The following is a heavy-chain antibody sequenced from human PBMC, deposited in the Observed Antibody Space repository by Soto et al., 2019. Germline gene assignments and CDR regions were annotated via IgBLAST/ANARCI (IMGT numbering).Heavy chain of an antibody. CDR2: IIPILGTP. CDR3: ASVYYYDSSGYYYPYFDY. Sequence: QVQLVQSGAVVKKPGSSVRVSCKASGGTFSSYAISWVRQAPGQGLEWMGGIIPILGTPNYAQKFQGRVTITADKSTSTAYMELSSLRSEDTAVYYCASVYYYDSSGYYYPYFDYWGQGTLVTVSS. V-gene: IGHV1-69*06. D-gene: IGHD3-22*01. CDR1: GGTFSSYA. J-gene: IGHJ4*02.